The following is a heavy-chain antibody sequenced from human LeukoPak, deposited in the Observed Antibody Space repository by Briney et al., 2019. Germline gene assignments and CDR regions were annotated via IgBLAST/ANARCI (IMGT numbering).Heavy chain of an antibody. Sequence: SETLSLTCAVYGGSFSGYYWSWIRQPPGKGLEWIGEINHSGSTNYNPSLKSRVTISVDTSKNQFSLKLSSVTAADTAVYYCARGGPYHSPAVERYSYGLIYFDYWGQGTLVTVSS. CDR1: GGSFSGYY. D-gene: IGHD5-18*01. CDR3: ARGGPYHSPAVERYSYGLIYFDY. V-gene: IGHV4-34*01. J-gene: IGHJ4*02. CDR2: INHSGST.